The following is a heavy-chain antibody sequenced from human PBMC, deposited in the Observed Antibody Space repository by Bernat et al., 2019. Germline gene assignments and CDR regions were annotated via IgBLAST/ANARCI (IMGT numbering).Heavy chain of an antibody. Sequence: EVQLVESGGGLVQPGGSLGLSCVASGFTFSSYWVYWVRQAPGKGLVWRCDINNDGSIIRYADSVKGRFTISRDNAKNTLYLQMNSLGAEDKAVYYCVRSSKNAFVIWGQGTMVTVSS. CDR3: VRSSKNAFVI. CDR1: GFTFSSYW. CDR2: INNDGSII. V-gene: IGHV3-74*01. D-gene: IGHD2-2*01. J-gene: IGHJ3*02.